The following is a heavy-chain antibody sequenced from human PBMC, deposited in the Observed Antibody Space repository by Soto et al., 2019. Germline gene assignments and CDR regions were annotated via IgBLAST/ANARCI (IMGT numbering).Heavy chain of an antibody. V-gene: IGHV3-23*01. J-gene: IGHJ4*02. CDR3: AKARASGDFAGSFDS. D-gene: IGHD2-21*02. CDR2: IGGRGGNA. Sequence: GGSLGLSCAAAGFTFNDYAINWVRQLPGRGLEYVSGIGGRGGNAFYADSMKGRFIISRDNSKNTVYLQMNNLRVDDSAMYYCAKARASGDFAGSFDSWGQGTLVTVSS. CDR1: GFTFNDYA.